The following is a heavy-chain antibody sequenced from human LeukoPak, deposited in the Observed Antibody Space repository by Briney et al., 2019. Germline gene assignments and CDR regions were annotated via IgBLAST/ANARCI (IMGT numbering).Heavy chain of an antibody. CDR1: GFTFSSHS. CDR2: ISDRGTTT. Sequence: GGSLRLPCAASGFTFSSHSMAWVRQAPGKGLEWVSGISDRGTTTYYADSVKGRFTSSRDNSKNTLYLQMNSLRAEDTAVYYCAKGGYCTGGTCYSPTADYWGQGTLVTVSS. D-gene: IGHD2-8*02. J-gene: IGHJ4*02. CDR3: AKGGYCTGGTCYSPTADY. V-gene: IGHV3-23*01.